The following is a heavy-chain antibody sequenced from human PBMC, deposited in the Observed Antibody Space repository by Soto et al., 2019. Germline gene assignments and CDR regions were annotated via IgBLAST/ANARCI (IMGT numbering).Heavy chain of an antibody. CDR3: ARVGQGGTYGPGV. CDR2: INPSGGST. V-gene: IGHV1-46*03. D-gene: IGHD3-10*01. Sequence: QVQLVQSGAEVKKPGASVKVSCKASGYTFTSYYMHWVRQAPGQGLEWMGIINPSGGSTSYAQKFPGRETMTRDTATSTVYMELSSLRSEDTAVYYCARVGQGGTYGPGVWGQGTLVTVSS. CDR1: GYTFTSYY. J-gene: IGHJ4*02.